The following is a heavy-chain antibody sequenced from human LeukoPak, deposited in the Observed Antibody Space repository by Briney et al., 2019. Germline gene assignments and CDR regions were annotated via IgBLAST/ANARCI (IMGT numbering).Heavy chain of an antibody. Sequence: GGSLRLSCAASGFTFSNAWMSWVRQAPGKGLEWVGRIKSKTDGGTTDYAAPVKGRFTISRDDSKNTLYLQMNSLKTEDTAVYYCTTEYYYDILTGYEPIDYWGQGTLVTVSS. CDR1: GFTFSNAW. CDR2: IKSKTDGGTT. J-gene: IGHJ4*02. D-gene: IGHD3-9*01. V-gene: IGHV3-15*01. CDR3: TTEYYYDILTGYEPIDY.